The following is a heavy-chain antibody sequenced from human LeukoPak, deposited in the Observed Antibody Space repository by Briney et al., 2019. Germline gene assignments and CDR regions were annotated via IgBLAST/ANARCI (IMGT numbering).Heavy chain of an antibody. Sequence: SVNVSCKASGYIFTGYYKHWVRQAPGQGLEWMGRIIPILCIANYAQKFQGRVTITADKSTSTAYMELSSLRSEDTAVYYCASGSSSSDYWGQGTLVTVSS. CDR2: IIPILCIA. J-gene: IGHJ4*02. D-gene: IGHD6-13*01. CDR1: GYIFTGYY. CDR3: ASGSSSSDY. V-gene: IGHV1-69*02.